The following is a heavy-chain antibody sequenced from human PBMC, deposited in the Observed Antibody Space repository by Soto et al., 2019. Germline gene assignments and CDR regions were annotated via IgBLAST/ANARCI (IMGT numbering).Heavy chain of an antibody. J-gene: IGHJ3*02. CDR3: ARYYYDSSGYANDAFDI. CDR1: GGSFSGYY. Sequence: SETLSLTCAVYGGSFSGYYWTWIRQPPGKGLEWIGYIYYSGSTNYNPSLKSRVTISVDTSKNQFSLKLSSVTAADTAVYYCARYYYDSSGYANDAFDIWGQGTMVTVSS. V-gene: IGHV4-59*01. D-gene: IGHD3-22*01. CDR2: IYYSGST.